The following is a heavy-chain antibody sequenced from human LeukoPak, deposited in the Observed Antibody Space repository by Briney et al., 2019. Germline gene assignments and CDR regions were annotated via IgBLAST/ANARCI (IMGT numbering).Heavy chain of an antibody. CDR1: GGSISSSSYY. J-gene: IGHJ3*02. V-gene: IGHV4-39*07. D-gene: IGHD4-17*01. CDR2: IYYSGST. Sequence: SETLSLTCTVSGGSISSSSYYWGWIRQPPGKGLEWIGSIYYSGSTYYNPSLKSRVTISVDTSKNQFSLKLSSVTAADTAVYYCARGVRDYGDYADAFDIWGQGTMVTVSS. CDR3: ARGVRDYGDYADAFDI.